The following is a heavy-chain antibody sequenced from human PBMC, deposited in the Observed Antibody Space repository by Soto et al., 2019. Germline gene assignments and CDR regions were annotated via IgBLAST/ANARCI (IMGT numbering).Heavy chain of an antibody. V-gene: IGHV4-30-2*01. D-gene: IGHD2-21*02. CDR1: GGSICSGGHS. CDR3: ARGSPVATDY. CDR2: IYHSGST. J-gene: IGHJ4*02. Sequence: SETLSLTCAVSGGSICSGGHSWSWIRQQPGKGLEWIGYIYHSGSTYYNPSLKSRVTISVDRSKNQFSLKLSSVTAADTAVYYCARGSPVATDYWGQGTLVTVSS.